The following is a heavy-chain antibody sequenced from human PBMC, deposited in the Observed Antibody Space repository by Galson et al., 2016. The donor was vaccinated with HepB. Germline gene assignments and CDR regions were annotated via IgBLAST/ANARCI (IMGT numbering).Heavy chain of an antibody. D-gene: IGHD3-10*01. Sequence: SLRLSCAASGFYFSDYSMNWVRQAPGKGLEWLSYISANSDSTYYADSVEGRFTISRDNAKNSLYLQMNSLRDEDTAVYYCARERAETVAQGVIRVHRIHYYYGMDFWGQGTTGTASS. CDR1: GFYFSDYS. CDR2: ISANSDST. J-gene: IGHJ6*02. CDR3: ARERAETVAQGVIRVHRIHYYYGMDF. V-gene: IGHV3-48*02.